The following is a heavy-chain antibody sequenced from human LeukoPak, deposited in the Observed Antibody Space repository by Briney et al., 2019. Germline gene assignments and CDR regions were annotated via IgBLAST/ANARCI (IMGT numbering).Heavy chain of an antibody. D-gene: IGHD6-19*01. Sequence: SETLSLTCAVSGYSISNGYYWGWIRQPPGKGLEWIGSISHSGSTYYNPSLKSRVTISVDTSRNQFSLKLSSVTAADTAVYYCAREVAVAGRYFDYWGQGTLVTVSS. CDR3: AREVAVAGRYFDY. J-gene: IGHJ4*02. CDR2: ISHSGST. V-gene: IGHV4-38-2*02. CDR1: GYSISNGYY.